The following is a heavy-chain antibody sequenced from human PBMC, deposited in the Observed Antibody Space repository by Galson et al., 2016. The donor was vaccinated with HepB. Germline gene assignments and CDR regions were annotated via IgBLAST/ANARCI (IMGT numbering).Heavy chain of an antibody. J-gene: IGHJ4*02. D-gene: IGHD2-21*01. Sequence: SLRLSCAASGFNFSSYEMNWVRQAPGKGLEWVSYISSSGDTLYHAPSVKGRFTISRDNTKNSLFLQMNSLRADDTAVYYCARSRVLWISFDYWGQGALVTVSS. CDR2: ISSSGDTL. CDR3: ARSRVLWISFDY. V-gene: IGHV3-48*03. CDR1: GFNFSSYE.